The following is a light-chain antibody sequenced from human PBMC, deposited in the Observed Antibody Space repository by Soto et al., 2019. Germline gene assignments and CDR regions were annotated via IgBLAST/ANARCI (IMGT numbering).Light chain of an antibody. Sequence: VMTQSPLSLPVTPGEPASISCRSSQSLLHSNGYTYLDWYLKKPGQSPQLLIYLGSNRASGVPDRFSGSGSGTDFTLKISRVEAEDVGVYYCMQGLQTPTFGGGTNLEIK. CDR3: MQGLQTPT. J-gene: IGKJ4*01. CDR1: QSLLHSNGYTY. V-gene: IGKV2-28*01. CDR2: LGS.